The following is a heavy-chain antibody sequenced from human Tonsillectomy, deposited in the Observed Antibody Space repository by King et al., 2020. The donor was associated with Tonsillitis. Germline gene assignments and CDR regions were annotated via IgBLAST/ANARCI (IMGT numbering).Heavy chain of an antibody. CDR2: INWNGDST. Sequence: VQLVESGGGVVRPGGSLRLSCAASGFTFDDYGMNWVRQAPGKGLEWVSGINWNGDSTRYTDSVRGRFTVSRDNAKNALYLQMNSLRSEDTAMYYWAGGGGTLPDYWGQGTLVTVSS. CDR1: GFTFDDYG. J-gene: IGHJ4*02. D-gene: IGHD1/OR15-1a*01. CDR3: AGGGGTLPDY. V-gene: IGHV3-20*04.